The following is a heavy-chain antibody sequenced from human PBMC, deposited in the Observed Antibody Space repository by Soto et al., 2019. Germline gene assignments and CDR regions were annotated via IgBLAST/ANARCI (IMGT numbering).Heavy chain of an antibody. CDR3: AREFTGGMDI. CDR1: GFTFTNYG. CDR2: IWYDGSNK. J-gene: IGHJ6*02. V-gene: IGHV3-33*01. Sequence: QVQLVESGGGVVQPGTSLRLSCVASGFTFTNYGMHWVRQGPGKGLEWVAVIWYDGSNKYYSDSLKGRFTISRDESKNTVYLQMNSLRDEDTAIYYCAREFTGGMDIWGQGTTVTVSS.